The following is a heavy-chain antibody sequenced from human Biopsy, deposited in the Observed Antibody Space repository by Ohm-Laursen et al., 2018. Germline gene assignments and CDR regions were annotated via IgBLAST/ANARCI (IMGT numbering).Heavy chain of an antibody. V-gene: IGHV1-2*02. Sequence: ASVKVSCKASGYTFTDYYVHWVRQASGHGLEWMGWIDTINGGARYAQKFQGRVTMTRDTSISTAYMELSRLTSDDTAVYYCARERDPWGQGTLVTVSS. CDR1: GYTFTDYY. CDR3: ARERDP. J-gene: IGHJ5*02. CDR2: IDTINGGA.